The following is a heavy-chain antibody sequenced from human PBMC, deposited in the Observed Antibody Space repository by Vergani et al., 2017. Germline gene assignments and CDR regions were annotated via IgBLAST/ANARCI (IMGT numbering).Heavy chain of an antibody. Sequence: QLQLQESGPGLVKPSETLSLTCTVSGGPISSSSYYWGWIRQPPGKGLEWIGSIYYSGCTYYNPSLKSRVTISVDTSKNQFSLKLSSVTAAHTAVYYCARHGDYDFWSGYSASAEYFQHWGQGTLVTVSS. CDR2: IYYSGCT. CDR3: ARHGDYDFWSGYSASAEYFQH. V-gene: IGHV4-39*01. J-gene: IGHJ1*01. D-gene: IGHD3-3*01. CDR1: GGPISSSSYY.